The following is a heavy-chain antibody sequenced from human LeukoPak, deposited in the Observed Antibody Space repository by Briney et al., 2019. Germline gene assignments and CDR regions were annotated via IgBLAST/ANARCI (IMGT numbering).Heavy chain of an antibody. D-gene: IGHD3-10*01. CDR1: GFTFSSYA. V-gene: IGHV3-74*01. CDR2: MKSDGSSI. J-gene: IGHJ6*02. Sequence: GGSLRLSCEASGFTFSSYAMHWARQVPGKGPVWVSRMKSDGSSISYADSVEGRFTISRDNAKNTVYLQMNSLRAEDTAVYYCARRLRWFGELYFYGMDVWGQGTTVTVSS. CDR3: ARRLRWFGELYFYGMDV.